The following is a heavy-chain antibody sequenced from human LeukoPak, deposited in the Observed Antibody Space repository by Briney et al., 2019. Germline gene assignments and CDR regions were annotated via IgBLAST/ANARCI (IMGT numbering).Heavy chain of an antibody. CDR1: GYSISSGYY. V-gene: IGHV4-38-2*02. CDR2: IYHSGST. Sequence: SETLSLTCTVSGYSISSGYYWGWIRQPPGKGLEWIGSIYHSGSTYYNPSLKSRVTISVDTSKNQFSLKLSSVTAADTAVYYCARDLEGLPPPYYDFWSGYPTPYNWFDPWGQGTLVTVSS. J-gene: IGHJ5*02. D-gene: IGHD3-3*01. CDR3: ARDLEGLPPPYYDFWSGYPTPYNWFDP.